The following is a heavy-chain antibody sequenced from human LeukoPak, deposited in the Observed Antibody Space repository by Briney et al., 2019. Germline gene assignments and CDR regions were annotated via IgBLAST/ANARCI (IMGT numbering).Heavy chain of an antibody. V-gene: IGHV3-21*01. CDR1: GFTFSSYG. CDR2: ISSSSSYI. J-gene: IGHJ6*03. CDR3: ARYLATSYYYYYYMDV. Sequence: GGSLRLSCAASGFTFSSYGMNWVRQAPGKGLEWVSSISSSSSYIYYADSVKGRFTISRDNAKNSLYLQMNSLRAEDTAVYYCARYLATSYYYYYYMDVWGKGTTVTVSS. D-gene: IGHD5-12*01.